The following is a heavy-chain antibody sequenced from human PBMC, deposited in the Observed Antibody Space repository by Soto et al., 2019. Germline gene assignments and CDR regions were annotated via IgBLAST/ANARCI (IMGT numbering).Heavy chain of an antibody. J-gene: IGHJ4*02. CDR2: IYYSGST. V-gene: IGHV4-31*03. CDR1: GGSISSGGYY. D-gene: IGHD3-22*01. Sequence: QVQLQESGPGLVKPSQTLSLTCTVSGGSISSGGYYWSWIRQHPGKGLEWIGYIYYSGSTYYNPYLKSRVTISVDTSKNQFSLKLSSVTAADTAVYYCAREESTYYYDSSGYYPTRPSPGWGQGTLVTVSS. CDR3: AREESTYYYDSSGYYPTRPSPG.